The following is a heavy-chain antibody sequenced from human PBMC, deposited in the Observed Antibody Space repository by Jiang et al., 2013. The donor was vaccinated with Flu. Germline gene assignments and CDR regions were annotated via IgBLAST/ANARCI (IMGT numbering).Heavy chain of an antibody. V-gene: IGHV4-61*02. J-gene: IGHJ4*02. CDR1: YY. D-gene: IGHD6-13*01. CDR2: IYTSGST. CDR3: AREYSSSWYPMIDY. Sequence: YYWSWIRQPAGKGLEWIGRIYTSGSTNXNPSLKSRVTISVDTSKNQFSLKLSSVTAADTAVYYCAREYSSSWYPMIDYWGQGTLVTVSS.